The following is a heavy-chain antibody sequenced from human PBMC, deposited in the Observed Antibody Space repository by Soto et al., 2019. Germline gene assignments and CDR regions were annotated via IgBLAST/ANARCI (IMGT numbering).Heavy chain of an antibody. V-gene: IGHV3-23*01. J-gene: IGHJ4*02. CDR3: AHSRPLVVVAAHYDY. D-gene: IGHD2-15*01. CDR2: ISGSGGST. CDR1: GFTFSSYA. Sequence: GGSLRLSCAASGFTFSSYAMSWVRQAPGKGLEWVSAISGSGGSTYYADSVKGQFTISRDNSKNTLYLQMNSLRAEDTAVYYCAHSRPLVVVAAHYDYWGQGTLVTVSS.